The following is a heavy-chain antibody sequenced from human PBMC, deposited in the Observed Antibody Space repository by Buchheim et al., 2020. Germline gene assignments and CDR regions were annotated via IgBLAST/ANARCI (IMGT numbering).Heavy chain of an antibody. Sequence: EVQLVESGGGLVQPGGSLRLSCAASGFTFSSYEMNWVRQAPGKGLEWVSYISSSGSTIYYADSVKGRFTISSDKAKNSLYLQMNSLRAEDTAVYYCARDLRYSGYYGMDVWGQGTT. CDR2: ISSSGSTI. CDR1: GFTFSSYE. CDR3: ARDLRYSGYYGMDV. D-gene: IGHD1-1*01. V-gene: IGHV3-48*03. J-gene: IGHJ6*02.